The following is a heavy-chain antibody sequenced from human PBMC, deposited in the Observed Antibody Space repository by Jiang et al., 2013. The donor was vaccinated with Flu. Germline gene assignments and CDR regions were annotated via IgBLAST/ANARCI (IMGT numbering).Heavy chain of an antibody. CDR1: SVSSNSAA. D-gene: IGHD3-22*01. J-gene: IGHJ5*02. CDR2: TYYRSKWYN. V-gene: IGHV6-1*01. CDR3: ARDINYYDSSGYYYVDDWFDP. Sequence: SVSSNSAAWNWIRQSPSRGLEWLGRTYYRSKWYNDYAVSVKSRITINPDTSKNQFSLQLNSVTPEDTAVYYCARDINYYDSSGYYYVDDWFDPWGQGTLVTVSS.